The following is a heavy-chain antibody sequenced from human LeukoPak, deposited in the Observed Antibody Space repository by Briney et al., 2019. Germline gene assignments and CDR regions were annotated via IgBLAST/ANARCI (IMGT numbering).Heavy chain of an antibody. CDR2: ISAYNGNT. D-gene: IGHD2-2*01. CDR1: GYTFTSYG. Sequence: ASVKVSCKASGYTFTSYGISWVRQAPGQGLECMGWISAYNGNTNYAQKLQGRVTMTTDTSTSTAYMELRSLRSDDTAVYYCARDIVVVPAALGPDAFDIWGQGTMVTVSS. V-gene: IGHV1-18*01. J-gene: IGHJ3*02. CDR3: ARDIVVVPAALGPDAFDI.